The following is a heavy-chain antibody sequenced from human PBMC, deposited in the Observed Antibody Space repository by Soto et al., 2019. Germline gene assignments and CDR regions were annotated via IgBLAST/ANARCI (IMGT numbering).Heavy chain of an antibody. J-gene: IGHJ4*02. Sequence: QVQLVESGGGVVQPGRSLRLSCAASGFTFSSYGMHWVRQAPGKGLEWVAVISYDGSNKYYADSVKGRFTISRDNSKNTLYLQMNSLRGEDTAVYYCAKDRDYGLYYFDYWGQGTLVTVSS. D-gene: IGHD4-17*01. V-gene: IGHV3-30*18. CDR3: AKDRDYGLYYFDY. CDR2: ISYDGSNK. CDR1: GFTFSSYG.